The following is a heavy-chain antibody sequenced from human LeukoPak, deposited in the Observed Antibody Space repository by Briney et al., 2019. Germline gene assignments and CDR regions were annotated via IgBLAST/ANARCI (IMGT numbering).Heavy chain of an antibody. D-gene: IGHD4-17*01. J-gene: IGHJ5*02. CDR2: VKKDGSEK. CDR3: RKGHYADDA. CDR1: GFTFSDYW. V-gene: IGHV3-7*01. Sequence: PGGSLRLSCAASGFTFSDYWMNWVRQAPGKGLEWVANVKKDGSEKYYVDSVKGRFTISRDNAKNSLYLQVNSLRVEDTAVYYCRKGHYADDAWGQGTLVTVSS.